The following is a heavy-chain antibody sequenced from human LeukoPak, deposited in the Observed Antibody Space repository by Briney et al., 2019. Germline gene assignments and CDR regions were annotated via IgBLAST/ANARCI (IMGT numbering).Heavy chain of an antibody. CDR3: AKGSTIFGVAHFDY. CDR1: GFTFSSYW. CDR2: INSDGSST. J-gene: IGHJ4*02. V-gene: IGHV3-74*01. Sequence: GGSLRLSCAASGFTFSSYWMHWVRQAPGKGLVWVSRINSDGSSTSYADSVKGRFTISRDNSKNTLYLQMNSLRAEDTAVYYCAKGSTIFGVAHFDYWGQGTLVTVSS. D-gene: IGHD3-3*01.